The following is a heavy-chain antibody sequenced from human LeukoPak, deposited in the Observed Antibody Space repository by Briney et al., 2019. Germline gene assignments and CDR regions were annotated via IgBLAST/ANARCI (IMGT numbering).Heavy chain of an antibody. CDR2: ITTTSSHT. Sequence: PGGSLRLSCAASGFTFSSYSLNWVRQAPGKGLEWVSSITTTSSHTYYADSVKGRFTISRDNARNSLYLQMNSLRAEDTAVYYCAPHPYCGGGCHFGYWGQGTLVTVSS. D-gene: IGHD2-21*02. CDR1: GFTFSSYS. V-gene: IGHV3-21*06. J-gene: IGHJ4*02. CDR3: APHPYCGGGCHFGY.